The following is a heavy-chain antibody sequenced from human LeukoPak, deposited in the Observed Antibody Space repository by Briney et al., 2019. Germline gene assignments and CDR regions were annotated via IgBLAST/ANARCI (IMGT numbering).Heavy chain of an antibody. V-gene: IGHV1-3*01. J-gene: IGHJ4*02. CDR3: ARQGGGPYSGSPFDY. CDR1: GYTFTSYA. D-gene: IGHD1-26*01. Sequence: ASVKVSCKASGYTFTSYAIHWVRQAPGQRLEWMGWINAGNGNTKYSQNFQGRVAITRDTSASTAYLELSSLRSEDTAVLYCARQGGGPYSGSPFDYWGQGTLVSVSS. CDR2: INAGNGNT.